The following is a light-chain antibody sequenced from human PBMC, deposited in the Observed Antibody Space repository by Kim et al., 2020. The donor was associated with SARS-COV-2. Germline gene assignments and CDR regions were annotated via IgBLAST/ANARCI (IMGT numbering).Light chain of an antibody. CDR2: AAS. CDR3: QKYDRAPWT. V-gene: IGKV1-27*01. Sequence: ASVGDRVTITCRASQGISSSVAWYQQNPGKVPRLLIYAASAVQSGVPSRFSGSGSGTDFTLTISSLQPEDVATYYCQKYDRAPWTFGQGTKVDIK. CDR1: QGISSS. J-gene: IGKJ1*01.